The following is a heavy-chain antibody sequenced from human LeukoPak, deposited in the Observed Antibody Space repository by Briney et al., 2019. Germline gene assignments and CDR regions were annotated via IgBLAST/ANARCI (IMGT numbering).Heavy chain of an antibody. Sequence: GGSLRLSCAASGLSFSSYGMHWVRQAPGKGLEWVTFIRYDGDKRHYVDSVKGRFTVSRDNSRNTLYLQMDSLRSEDTAVYYCARDFFPIVDSTWYEIGYWGQGTLVTVSS. CDR2: IRYDGDKR. CDR1: GLSFSSYG. D-gene: IGHD2-21*01. V-gene: IGHV3-30*02. J-gene: IGHJ4*02. CDR3: ARDFFPIVDSTWYEIGY.